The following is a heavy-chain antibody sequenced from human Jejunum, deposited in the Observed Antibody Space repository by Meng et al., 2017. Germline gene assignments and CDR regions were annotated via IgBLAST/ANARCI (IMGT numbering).Heavy chain of an antibody. D-gene: IGHD2-15*01. CDR2: VYSDGSKK. CDR3: ERDLSVGSFDY. Sequence: GESLKISCAASGFTISNYGMHWVRQAPGKGLEWVAGVYSDGSKKVYADSVKGRFTISRDFSKNTLYLQMNSLTAEDTAVYYCERDLSVGSFDYGGQGTLVTVSS. V-gene: IGHV3-33*01. CDR1: GFTISNYG. J-gene: IGHJ4*02.